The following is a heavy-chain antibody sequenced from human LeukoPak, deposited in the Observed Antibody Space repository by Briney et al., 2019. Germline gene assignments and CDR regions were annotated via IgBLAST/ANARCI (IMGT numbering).Heavy chain of an antibody. J-gene: IGHJ4*02. CDR3: ARSLGTTVPQNGLDY. CDR1: GGSISSNNW. V-gene: IGHV4-4*02. D-gene: IGHD4-11*01. Sequence: SGTLSLTCAVSGGSISSNNWWGRVRQPPGKGLEWIGYIYYSGSTNYNPSLKSRVTISVDTSENQFSLKLSSVTAADTAVYYCARSLGTTVPQNGLDYWGQGTLVTVSS. CDR2: IYYSGST.